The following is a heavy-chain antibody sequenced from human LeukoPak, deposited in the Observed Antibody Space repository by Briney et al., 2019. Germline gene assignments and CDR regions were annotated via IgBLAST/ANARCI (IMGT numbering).Heavy chain of an antibody. CDR3: ARVRGSGTFDY. J-gene: IGHJ4*02. Sequence: ASVKVSFTASGYTFTSYYMHWVRQAPGQGLEWMGIINPSGGSTSYAQKFQGRVTMTRDMSTSTVYMELSSLRSEDTAVYYCARVRGSGTFDYWGQGTLVTVSS. V-gene: IGHV1-46*01. CDR2: INPSGGST. D-gene: IGHD3-10*01. CDR1: GYTFTSYY.